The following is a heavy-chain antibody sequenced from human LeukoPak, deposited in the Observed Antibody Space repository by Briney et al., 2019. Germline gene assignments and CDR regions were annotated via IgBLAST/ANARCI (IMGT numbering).Heavy chain of an antibody. CDR2: TYYRSKWYN. V-gene: IGHV6-1*01. Sequence: SQTLSLTCAISGDSFSSNSAAWNWIRQSPSRGLEWLGRTYYRSKWYNDYAVSVKSRITINPDTSKNQFSLQLNSVTPEDTAVYYCARGTPYYYDSSGIDYWVQGTLVTVSS. CDR3: ARGTPYYYDSSGIDY. D-gene: IGHD3-22*01. J-gene: IGHJ4*02. CDR1: GDSFSSNSAA.